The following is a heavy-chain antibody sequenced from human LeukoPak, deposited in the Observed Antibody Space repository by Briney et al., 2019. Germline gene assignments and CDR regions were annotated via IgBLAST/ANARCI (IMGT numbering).Heavy chain of an antibody. CDR2: IYSDNT. V-gene: IGHV3-66*01. D-gene: IGHD3-22*01. J-gene: IGHJ3*02. CDR3: ARFPPYYDSSGYYPDAFDI. Sequence: GGSLRLSCTVSGFTVSSNSMSWVRQAPGKGLEWVSFIYSDNTHYSDSVKGRFTISRDNSKNTLYLQMNSLRAEDTAVYYCARFPPYYDSSGYYPDAFDIWGQGTMVTVSS. CDR1: GFTVSSNS.